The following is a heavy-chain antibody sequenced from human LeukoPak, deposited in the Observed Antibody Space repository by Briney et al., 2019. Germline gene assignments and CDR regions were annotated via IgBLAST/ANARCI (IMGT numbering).Heavy chain of an antibody. V-gene: IGHV4-39*07. CDR3: ARTDGNLSWGYFDY. CDR1: GGSISSNGYY. Sequence: PSETLSLTCTVSGGSISSNGYYWAWFRQPPGTGLEWIGSIYYSGGTYYNPSLKSRVTISIDTSKNQFSLKLRSVTAADTAVYYCARTDGNLSWGYFDYWGQGTLVTVSS. D-gene: IGHD6-13*01. CDR2: IYYSGGT. J-gene: IGHJ4*02.